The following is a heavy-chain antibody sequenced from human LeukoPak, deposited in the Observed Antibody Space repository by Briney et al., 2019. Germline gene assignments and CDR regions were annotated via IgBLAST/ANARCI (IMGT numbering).Heavy chain of an antibody. CDR3: AKEGLVVPPFS. CDR2: IKEDGSAK. J-gene: IGHJ5*02. V-gene: IGHV3-7*03. D-gene: IGHD2-2*01. Sequence: PGGSLRLSCAASGFTFSNNWMIWVRQAPGKGLEWVANIKEDGSAKYYVDSVKGRFTISRDNAKNSLYLQMNSLRAEDTAVYYCAKEGLVVPPFSWGQGTLVTVSS. CDR1: GFTFSNNW.